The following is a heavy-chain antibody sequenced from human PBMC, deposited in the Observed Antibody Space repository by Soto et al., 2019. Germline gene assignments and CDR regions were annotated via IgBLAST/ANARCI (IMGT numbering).Heavy chain of an antibody. CDR1: GLTFNRYW. CDR3: AREFCSGGNCYTYYFDP. CDR2: INTDGSNT. V-gene: IGHV3-74*01. D-gene: IGHD2-15*01. J-gene: IGHJ5*02. Sequence: GGSLRLSCASSGLTFNRYWMHWVRHAPGKGLVWVSHINTDGSNTNYADSVKGRFTISRDNAKSTLFLQMNSLRDEDTAVYYCAREFCSGGNCYTYYFDPWGQGIPVTVSS.